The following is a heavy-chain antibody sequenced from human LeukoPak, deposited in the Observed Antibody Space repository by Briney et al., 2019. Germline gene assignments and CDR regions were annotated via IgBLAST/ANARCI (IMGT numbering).Heavy chain of an antibody. D-gene: IGHD2-2*01. CDR1: GFIFTDYG. CDR3: ARGVSSTSPRDAFDI. V-gene: IGHV3-30*02. J-gene: IGHJ3*02. Sequence: GGSLRLSCAASGFIFTDYGMHWVRQAPGKGLEWLTFIRYDGSDKYYADSVKGRFTISRDNAKNSLYLQMNSLRAEDTAVYYCARGVSSTSPRDAFDIWGQGTMVTVSS. CDR2: IRYDGSDK.